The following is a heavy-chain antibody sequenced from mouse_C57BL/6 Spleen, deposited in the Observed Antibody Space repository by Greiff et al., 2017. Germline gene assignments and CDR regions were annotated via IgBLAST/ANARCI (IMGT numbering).Heavy chain of an antibody. CDR1: GYTFTSYW. Sequence: QVQLKQPGAELVMPGASVKLSCKASGYTFTSYWMHWVKQRPGQGLEWIGEIDPSDSYTNYNQKFKGKSTLTVDKSSSTAYMQLSSLTSEDSAVYYCARRIYYGNSYAMDYWGQGTSVTVSS. CDR2: IDPSDSYT. CDR3: ARRIYYGNSYAMDY. D-gene: IGHD2-1*01. V-gene: IGHV1-69*01. J-gene: IGHJ4*01.